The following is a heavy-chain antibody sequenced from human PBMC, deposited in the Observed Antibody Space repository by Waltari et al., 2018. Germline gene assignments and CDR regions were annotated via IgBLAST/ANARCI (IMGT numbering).Heavy chain of an antibody. J-gene: IGHJ6*02. CDR2: INPSGGST. CDR1: EYTFTSSY. D-gene: IGHD2-21*01. CDR3: ALDTGALWMDV. Sequence: QVQLVQSGAEVKKPGASVKISCKTSEYTFTSSYIHWVRKAPGQGLEWMGIINPSGGSTIYAQKFQGRVTMTRDTSTSTVYMELSSLRSDDTAVYYCALDTGALWMDVWGQGTTVTVSS. V-gene: IGHV1-46*01.